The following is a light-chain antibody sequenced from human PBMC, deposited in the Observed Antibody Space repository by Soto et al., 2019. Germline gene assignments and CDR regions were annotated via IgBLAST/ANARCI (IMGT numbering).Light chain of an antibody. CDR2: DAS. J-gene: IGKJ4*01. V-gene: IGKV3D-15*01. CDR1: ESVSSF. CDR3: QQYNTWPLT. Sequence: IVLTQSPATLSFSPWERATLSCRAIESVSSFLAWYQQKPGQPPRLLIYDASTRATGIPARFSGGGSGTEFTLTISSLRSEDFAVYYCQQYNTWPLTFGGGTKVDIK.